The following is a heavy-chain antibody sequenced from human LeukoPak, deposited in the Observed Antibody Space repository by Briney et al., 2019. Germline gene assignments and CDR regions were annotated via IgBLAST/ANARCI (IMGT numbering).Heavy chain of an antibody. V-gene: IGHV7-4-1*02. D-gene: IGHD3-22*01. CDR3: AREERYYYDSSATDY. J-gene: IGHJ4*02. CDR2: INTNTGNP. CDR1: GYTFTSYA. Sequence: GASVKVSCKAAGYTFTSYAMNWVRQAPGQGLEWMGWINTNTGNPTYAQGFTGRFVFSLDTSVSTAYLQISSLKAEDTAVYYCAREERYYYDSSATDYWGQGTLVTVSS.